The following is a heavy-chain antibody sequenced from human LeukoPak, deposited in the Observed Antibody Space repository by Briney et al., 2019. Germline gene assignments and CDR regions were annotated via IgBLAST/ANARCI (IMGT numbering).Heavy chain of an antibody. CDR1: GYTFTNYG. D-gene: IGHD1-7*01. J-gene: IGHJ4*02. V-gene: IGHV1-18*01. Sequence: ASLKVYCKASGYTFTNYGVGWERRAPGQGLEWLGWFSAYSGNTNYAQKFEGRVTMTTDTSTSTAYMELRSLRSDDTAMYSCVRDPGTGNYRFDYWGQGTLVPVSS. CDR2: FSAYSGNT. CDR3: VRDPGTGNYRFDY.